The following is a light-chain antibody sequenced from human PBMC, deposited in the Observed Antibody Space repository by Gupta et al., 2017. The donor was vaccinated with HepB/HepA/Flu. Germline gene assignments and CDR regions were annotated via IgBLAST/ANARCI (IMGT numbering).Light chain of an antibody. CDR2: WAS. Sequence: DIVMTQYPGSLAVSLGERATVNCRSSESVLYSPNNKNYLAWFQQKPGQPPKLLIYWASTRESGVPDRFSGSGSVTDFTLTISSLQAEDVAVYYCQQYYSTPLTFGGGTKVEIK. CDR1: ESVLYSPNNKNY. J-gene: IGKJ4*01. CDR3: QQYYSTPLT. V-gene: IGKV4-1*01.